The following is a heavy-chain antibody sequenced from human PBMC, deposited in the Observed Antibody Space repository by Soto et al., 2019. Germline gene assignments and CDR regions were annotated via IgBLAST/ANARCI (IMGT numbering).Heavy chain of an antibody. V-gene: IGHV4-31*02. Sequence: QVQLEQSGPGLVKPSQTLTLTCNISGGSITSTNHYWSWIRQSPREGLEWIGYIYDSGITHYNPSFKGRVHILGDTSQSPFSLIMPSVTVADSAVYYCAREVSGTGAFDYWGRGTLVTVSS. CDR1: GGSITSTNHY. D-gene: IGHD2-8*02. CDR2: IYDSGIT. J-gene: IGHJ4*02. CDR3: AREVSGTGAFDY.